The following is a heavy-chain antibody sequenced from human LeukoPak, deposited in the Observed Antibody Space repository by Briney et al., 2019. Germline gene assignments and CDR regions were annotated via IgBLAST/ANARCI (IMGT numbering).Heavy chain of an antibody. CDR1: GFTFSSYS. D-gene: IGHD6-6*01. J-gene: IGHJ4*02. CDR2: ISSSSSYI. Sequence: PGGSLRLSCAASGFTFSSYSMNWVRQAPGKGLEWVSSISSSSSYIYYADSVKGRFTISRDNAKNSLYLQMNSLRAEDTAVYYCAGYSSIAARPDYWGQGTLVTVSS. V-gene: IGHV3-21*01. CDR3: AGYSSIAARPDY.